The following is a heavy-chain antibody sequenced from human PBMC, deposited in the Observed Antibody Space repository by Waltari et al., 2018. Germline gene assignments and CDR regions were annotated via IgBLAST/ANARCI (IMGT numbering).Heavy chain of an antibody. CDR1: GFTFSSYA. J-gene: IGHJ4*02. CDR3: AKERSQWLVVPHFDY. Sequence: EVQLLDSGGGLVQPGGSLRLSCAASGFTFSSYAMSWVRQAPGKGLEWVSGISGSGTTFYADSVKGQFTISRNNSKNTLYLHMNSLRAEDSAVYYCAKERSQWLVVPHFDYWGQGTLVTVSS. D-gene: IGHD6-19*01. V-gene: IGHV3-23*01. CDR2: ISGSGTT.